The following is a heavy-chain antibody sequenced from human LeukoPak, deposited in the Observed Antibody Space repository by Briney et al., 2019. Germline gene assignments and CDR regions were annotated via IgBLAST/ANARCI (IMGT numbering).Heavy chain of an antibody. J-gene: IGHJ5*02. D-gene: IGHD3-10*01. CDR1: GGSISSYY. V-gene: IGHV4-59*08. CDR3: ARHILLWVGELSPNWFDP. Sequence: PSETLSLTCTVSGGSISSYYWSWIRQPPGKGLEWIGYIYYSGSTNYNPSLKSRVTISVDTSKNQFSLKLSSVTAADTAVYYCARHILLWVGELSPNWFDPWGQGTLVTVSS. CDR2: IYYSGST.